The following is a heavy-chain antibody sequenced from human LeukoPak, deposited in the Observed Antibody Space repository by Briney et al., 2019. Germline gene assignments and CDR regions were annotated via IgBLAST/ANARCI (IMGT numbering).Heavy chain of an antibody. CDR2: MNPNSGNT. Sequence: ASVKVSCKASGYTFTSYDINWVRQATGQGLEWMGWMNPNSGNTGYAQKFQGRVTITRNTSISTAYMELSSLRSDDTAVYYCARDRKGATPFDYWGQGTLVTVSS. CDR3: ARDRKGATPFDY. D-gene: IGHD1-26*01. J-gene: IGHJ4*02. CDR1: GYTFTSYD. V-gene: IGHV1-8*03.